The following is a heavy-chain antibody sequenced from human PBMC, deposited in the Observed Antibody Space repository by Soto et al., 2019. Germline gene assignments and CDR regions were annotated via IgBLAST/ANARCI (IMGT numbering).Heavy chain of an antibody. V-gene: IGHV3-30*18. CDR2: ISYDGSNK. D-gene: IGHD5-18*01. Sequence: PGGSLRLSCADSGFTFSSYGMHWVRQAPGKGLEWVAVISYDGSNKYYADSVKGRFTISRDNSKNTLYLQMNSLRAEDTAVYYCAKDKGGYSYGLGNWFDPWGQGTLVTVSS. J-gene: IGHJ5*02. CDR1: GFTFSSYG. CDR3: AKDKGGYSYGLGNWFDP.